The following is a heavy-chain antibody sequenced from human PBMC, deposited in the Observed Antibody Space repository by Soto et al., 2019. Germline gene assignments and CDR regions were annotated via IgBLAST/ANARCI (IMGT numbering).Heavy chain of an antibody. CDR3: ASNYAYAEGYYFYGIDV. Sequence: EVQLVESGGGLVQPGGSLRLSCAASGFTFRNYWMHWVRQAPGKGLVWVSRVNSDGDTTYYADSVKGRFTISRDNAKNTLHLQMNSLGDEDTAVYYCASNYAYAEGYYFYGIDVWGQGTTVTVSS. CDR1: GFTFRNYW. V-gene: IGHV3-74*01. J-gene: IGHJ6*01. D-gene: IGHD3-16*01. CDR2: VNSDGDTT.